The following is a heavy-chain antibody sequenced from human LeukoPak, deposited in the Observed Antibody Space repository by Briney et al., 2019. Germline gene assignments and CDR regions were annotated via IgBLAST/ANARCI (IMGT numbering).Heavy chain of an antibody. V-gene: IGHV4-59*01. CDR3: ARSCSDGTCYYYYGLDV. J-gene: IGHJ6*02. D-gene: IGHD2-15*01. CDR2: IYYSGST. CDR1: GGSISSYY. Sequence: PSETLSLTCTVSGGSISSYYWSWIRQPPGKGLEWIGYIYYSGSTNYSPSLKSRVSISVDTSKNQFSLQLTSVTAADTAVYYCARSCSDGTCYYYYGLDVWGQGTSVTVSS.